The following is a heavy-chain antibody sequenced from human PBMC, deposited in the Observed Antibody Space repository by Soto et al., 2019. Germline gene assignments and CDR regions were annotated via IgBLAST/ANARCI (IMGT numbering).Heavy chain of an antibody. CDR2: INAGNGNT. V-gene: IGHV1-3*01. CDR3: ATGEGYDYDSSGYFGFDY. Sequence: QVKLVQSGAEVKKPGASVKVSCKASGYTFTNYAIHWVRQAPGQRLEWRGWINAGNGNTKHSKKFQGRATITRDTAASTAFRGRGSLRSDDPAVHYCATGEGYDYDSSGYFGFDYRGQGTLVTVSS. J-gene: IGHJ4*02. CDR1: GYTFTNYA. D-gene: IGHD3-22*01.